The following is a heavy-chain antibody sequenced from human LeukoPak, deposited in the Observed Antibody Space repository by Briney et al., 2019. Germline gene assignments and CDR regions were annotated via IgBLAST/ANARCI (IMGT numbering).Heavy chain of an antibody. CDR2: IYYSGST. Sequence: SETLSLTCAVSGGSISSYYWSWIRQPPGKGLEWIGYIYYSGSTNYNPSLKSRVTISVDTSKNQFSLKLSSVTAADTAVYYCATTRTFGGVIGYWGQGTLVTVSS. CDR1: GGSISSYY. V-gene: IGHV4-59*08. D-gene: IGHD3-16*02. J-gene: IGHJ4*02. CDR3: ATTRTFGGVIGY.